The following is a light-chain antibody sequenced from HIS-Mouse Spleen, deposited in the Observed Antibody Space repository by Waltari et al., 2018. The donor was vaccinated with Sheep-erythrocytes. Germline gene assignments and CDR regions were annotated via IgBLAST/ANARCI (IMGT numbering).Light chain of an antibody. V-gene: IGLV2-23*01. CDR1: RSDVGIYNR. CDR2: EGS. J-gene: IGLJ2*01. Sequence: QSALTQPASVSGSPGQSITIPCTGTRSDVGIYNRVSWYQRRPGKAPKLMIYEGSKRPSGVSNRFSGSKSGNTASLTISGLQAEDEADYYCCSYAGSSTLVFGGGTKLTVL. CDR3: CSYAGSSTLV.